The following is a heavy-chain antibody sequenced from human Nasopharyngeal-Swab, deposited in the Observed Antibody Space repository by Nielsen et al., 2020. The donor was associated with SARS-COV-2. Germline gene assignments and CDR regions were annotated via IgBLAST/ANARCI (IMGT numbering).Heavy chain of an antibody. CDR3: ATDRIAAAGDLDY. V-gene: IGHV1-24*01. CDR1: GYTLTELS. D-gene: IGHD6-13*01. J-gene: IGHJ4*02. CDR2: FDPEDGET. Sequence: ASVKVSCKVSGYTLTELSMHWVRQAPGKGLEWMGGFDPEDGETIYAQKFQGRVTMTGDTSTDTAYMELSSLRSEDTAVYYCATDRIAAAGDLDYWGQGTLVAVSS.